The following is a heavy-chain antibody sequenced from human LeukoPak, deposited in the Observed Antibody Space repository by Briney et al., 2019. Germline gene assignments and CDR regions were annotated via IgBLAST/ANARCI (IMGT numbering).Heavy chain of an antibody. CDR1: GGSISSYY. CDR3: ARTRYCSSTSCYSARGLLGYFDY. V-gene: IGHV4-39*07. CDR2: IYYSGST. D-gene: IGHD2-2*01. J-gene: IGHJ4*03. Sequence: SETLSLTCTVSGGSISSYYWGWIRQPPRKGLEWIGSIYYSGSTYYNPSLKSRVTISVDTSKNQFSLKLSSVTAADTAVYYCARTRYCSSTSCYSARGLLGYFDYWGQGTLVTVSS.